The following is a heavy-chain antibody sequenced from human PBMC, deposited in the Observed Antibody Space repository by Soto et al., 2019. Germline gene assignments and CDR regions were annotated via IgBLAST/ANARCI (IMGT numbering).Heavy chain of an antibody. CDR1: GYAFSSNY. V-gene: IGHV1-46*01. CDR2: INPSNGRT. CDR3: ARRGFDY. J-gene: IGHJ4*01. Sequence: ASVKVSCKASGYAFSSNYIHWVRQASGQGLEWMGVINPSNGRTTYAQNFQDRVTMTRDTSTSTVYLELRSLSSDDTAVYYCARRGFDYRG.